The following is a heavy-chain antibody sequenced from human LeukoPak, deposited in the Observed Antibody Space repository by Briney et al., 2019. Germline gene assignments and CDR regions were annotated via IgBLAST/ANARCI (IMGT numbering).Heavy chain of an antibody. Sequence: GESLKISCKGSGYSFTNCWIGWLRQMPGKGLEWMGMIYPGDSGTRYSPSFQGQVTVSADNSISTAYLQWSSLKASDTAIYYCARRYYSSSYYLDYWGQGTLVTVSS. D-gene: IGHD6-6*01. V-gene: IGHV5-51*01. CDR3: ARRYYSSSYYLDY. CDR2: IYPGDSGT. J-gene: IGHJ4*02. CDR1: GYSFTNCW.